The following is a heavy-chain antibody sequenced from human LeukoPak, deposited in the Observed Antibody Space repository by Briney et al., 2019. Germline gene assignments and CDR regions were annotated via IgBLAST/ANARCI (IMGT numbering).Heavy chain of an antibody. J-gene: IGHJ5*02. CDR2: IYHSGST. CDR3: ARGSLGITMIVVVIDWFDP. CDR1: GYSISSGYY. Sequence: PSETLSLTCTVSGYSISSGYYWGWIRQPPGKGLEWIGSIYHSGSTYYNPSLKSLVTISVDTSKNQFSLKLSSVTAADTAVYYCARGSLGITMIVVVIDWFDPWGQGTLVTVSS. D-gene: IGHD3-22*01. V-gene: IGHV4-38-2*02.